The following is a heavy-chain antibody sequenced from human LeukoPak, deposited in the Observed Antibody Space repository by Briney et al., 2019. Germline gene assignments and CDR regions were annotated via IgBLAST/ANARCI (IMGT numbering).Heavy chain of an antibody. J-gene: IGHJ4*02. CDR3: ARDYSGYDDY. CDR1: GYTFSRYW. D-gene: IGHD3-22*01. Sequence: GGSLRLSCAGSGYTFSRYWIHWVRQAPGKGLVWVSRINPDGGTTTYADSVKGRFTISRDNAKNTLYLQMNSLRGEDTAVYYCARDYSGYDDYWGQGTLVTVSS. CDR2: INPDGGTT. V-gene: IGHV3-74*01.